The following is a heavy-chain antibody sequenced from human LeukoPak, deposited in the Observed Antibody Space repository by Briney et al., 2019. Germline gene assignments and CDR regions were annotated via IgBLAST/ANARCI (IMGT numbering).Heavy chain of an antibody. Sequence: PSETLSLTCTVSGGSISSGSYYWSWIRQPAGKGLEWIGRIYTSGSTNYNPSLKSRVTISVDTSKNQFSLKPSSVTAADTAVYYCARGFTTQDHYYYGMDVWGQGTTVTVSS. J-gene: IGHJ6*02. V-gene: IGHV4-61*02. D-gene: IGHD3-3*01. CDR3: ARGFTTQDHYYYGMDV. CDR1: GGSISSGSYY. CDR2: IYTSGST.